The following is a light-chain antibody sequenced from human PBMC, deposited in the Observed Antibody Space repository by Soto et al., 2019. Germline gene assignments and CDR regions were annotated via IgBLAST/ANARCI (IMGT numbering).Light chain of an antibody. J-gene: IGKJ4*01. CDR2: GAS. V-gene: IGKV3-20*01. Sequence: EIVLTQAPGALSLSPGERATLSCRASQSVSSSYLAWYQQKPGQAPRLLIYGASSRATGIPDRFSGSGSGTDFTLTISRLEPEDFAVYYCQQYGRSPSTVGGGTKVDSK. CDR1: QSVSSSY. CDR3: QQYGRSPST.